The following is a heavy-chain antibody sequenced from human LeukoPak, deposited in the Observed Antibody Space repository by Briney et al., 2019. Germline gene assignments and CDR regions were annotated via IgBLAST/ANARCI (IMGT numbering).Heavy chain of an antibody. V-gene: IGHV3-33*01. J-gene: IGHJ4*02. D-gene: IGHD2-15*01. CDR2: IYYDGSNK. Sequence: GGSLRLSCAASGFTFSRNGMHWVRQAPGKGLEWVALIYYDGSNKYYADSVKGRFTISRDNSKNTLSVQMDSLRAEDTAVYYCARDRGSNDPIDYWGQGTLVTVSS. CDR3: ARDRGSNDPIDY. CDR1: GFTFSRNG.